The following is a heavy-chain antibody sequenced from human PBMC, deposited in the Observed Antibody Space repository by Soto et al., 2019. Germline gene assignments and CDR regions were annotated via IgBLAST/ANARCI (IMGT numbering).Heavy chain of an antibody. D-gene: IGHD6-19*01. V-gene: IGHV1-69*01. CDR3: ARGTEYSSGWYLYY. CDR1: GGPFISYA. Sequence: SVKVSCKASGGPFISYAVSWGRQSPGQGLEWMGGIIPIFGTANYAQKFQGRVTITADESTSTAYMELSSLRSEDTAVYYCARGTEYSSGWYLYYWGQGTLVTVSS. CDR2: IIPIFGTA. J-gene: IGHJ4*02.